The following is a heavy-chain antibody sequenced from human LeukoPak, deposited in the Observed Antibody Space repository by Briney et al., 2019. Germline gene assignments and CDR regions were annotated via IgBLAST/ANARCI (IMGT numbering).Heavy chain of an antibody. CDR2: IYSSGST. CDR3: ARGVLRYFDWLLWPDAFDI. V-gene: IGHV4-59*12. D-gene: IGHD3-9*01. Sequence: SETLSLTCTVSGASMSSFYWSWIRQSPGKGLEWIGYIYSSGSTNYNPSLKSRVTISVDTSKNQFSLKLSSVTAADTAVYYCARGVLRYFDWLLWPDAFDIWGQGTMVTVSS. J-gene: IGHJ3*02. CDR1: GASMSSFY.